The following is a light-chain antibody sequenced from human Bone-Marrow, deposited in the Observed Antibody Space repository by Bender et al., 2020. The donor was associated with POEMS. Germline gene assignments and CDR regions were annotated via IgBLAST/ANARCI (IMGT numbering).Light chain of an antibody. CDR1: SSNIGAGYD. J-gene: IGLJ3*02. Sequence: QSVLTQPPSLSGAPGQRVSISCTGSSSNIGAGYDVHWYQLLPGIAPKLLIYINNQRPSGVPDRFSGSKSGTSASLAISGLQSEDEADYYCAALEDSLNGWVFGGGTKLTVL. CDR3: AALEDSLNGWV. CDR2: INN. V-gene: IGLV1-50*01.